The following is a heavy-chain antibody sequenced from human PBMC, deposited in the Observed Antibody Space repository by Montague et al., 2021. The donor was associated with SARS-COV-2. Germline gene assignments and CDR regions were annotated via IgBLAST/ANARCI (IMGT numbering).Heavy chain of an antibody. D-gene: IGHD5-24*01. V-gene: IGHV4-34*01. CDR2: INHSGTT. Sequence: SETLSLTCAVFDGSFSDFYWSWIRQPPGKGLEWIGEINHSGTTYYNPSLKSRVTISVDTSKNQFSLKLSSVTAADTAVYYCARVFPRWLQFDPYFDYWGQGTLVTVSS. CDR1: DGSFSDFY. CDR3: ARVFPRWLQFDPYFDY. J-gene: IGHJ4*02.